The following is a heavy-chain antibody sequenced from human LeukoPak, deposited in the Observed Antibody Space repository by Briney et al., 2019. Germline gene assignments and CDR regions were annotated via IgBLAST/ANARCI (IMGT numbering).Heavy chain of an antibody. CDR2: IYFSGST. Sequence: SETLSLTCTVSGGSISSSPYYWGWIRQPPGKGLEWIGSIYFSGSTYYNPSFKSRVTISVDTSKNQFSLKLSSVTAADTALYYCARDRAAIGHFDSWGQGTLVTVSS. V-gene: IGHV4-39*07. CDR3: ARDRAAIGHFDS. CDR1: GGSISSSPYY. J-gene: IGHJ4*02. D-gene: IGHD6-13*01.